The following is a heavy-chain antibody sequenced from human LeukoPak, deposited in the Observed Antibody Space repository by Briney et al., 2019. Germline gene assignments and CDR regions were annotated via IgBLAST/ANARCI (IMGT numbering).Heavy chain of an antibody. CDR3: ARYSSGWYRTADYYYYMDV. V-gene: IGHV4-59*01. Sequence: SETLSLTCSVSDVSISSSYWSWIRQPPGKGLEWIGYISYTGSTHYNPSLKSRLTISVDKAKNQFSLKVSSVTAADTAVYYCARYSSGWYRTADYYYYMDVWGKGTTVTVSS. CDR2: ISYTGST. D-gene: IGHD6-19*01. CDR1: DVSISSSY. J-gene: IGHJ6*03.